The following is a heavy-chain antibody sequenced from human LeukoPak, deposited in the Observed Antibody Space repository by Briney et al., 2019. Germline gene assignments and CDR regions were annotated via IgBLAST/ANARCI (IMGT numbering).Heavy chain of an antibody. CDR2: INPRGGST. D-gene: IGHD3-10*01. J-gene: IGHJ6*03. V-gene: IGHV1-46*01. Sequence: ASVKVSCKASGYTFTSHFMHWVRQAPGQGLEWMGIINPRGGSTSYTQKFQGRVTMTRDTSTSTVYMELSSLRSEDTAVYYCARVGYYGSGRGYYYYMDVWGKGTTVTISS. CDR3: ARVGYYGSGRGYYYYMDV. CDR1: GYTFTSHF.